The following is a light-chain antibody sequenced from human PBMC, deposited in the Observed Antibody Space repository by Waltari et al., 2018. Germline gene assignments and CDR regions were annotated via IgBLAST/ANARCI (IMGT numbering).Light chain of an antibody. J-gene: IGLJ2*01. CDR1: DIGSQT. CDR2: YDS. V-gene: IGLV3-21*04. Sequence: SYVLTQPPSVTVAPGKTARVICGGNDIGSQTVHWYQQKPGQAPVVVISYDSDRPSGIPERLAGSNSGDTATLTIRRVEAGDEADYYCQVWDSSNDHPVVFGGGTKLTVL. CDR3: QVWDSSNDHPVV.